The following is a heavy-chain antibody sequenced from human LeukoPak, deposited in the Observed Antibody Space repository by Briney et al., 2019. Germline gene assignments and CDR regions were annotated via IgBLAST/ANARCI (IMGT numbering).Heavy chain of an antibody. J-gene: IGHJ6*02. D-gene: IGHD3-10*01. CDR2: IGYDGSNK. V-gene: IGHV3-30*02. Sequence: GGSLRLSCAASGFTFSSYGMHWVRQAPGKGLEWVAYIGYDGSNKYYADSMKGRFTISRDNSKNTLYLEMNSLRAEDTAVYYCVKGGDYGSRSHYNVYFYGMDVWGQGTTVIVSS. CDR1: GFTFSSYG. CDR3: VKGGDYGSRSHYNVYFYGMDV.